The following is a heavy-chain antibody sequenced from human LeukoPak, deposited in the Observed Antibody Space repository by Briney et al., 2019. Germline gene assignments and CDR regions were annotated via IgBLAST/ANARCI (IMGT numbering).Heavy chain of an antibody. CDR1: GFTFSSYT. CDR3: AKFDIWSGYAMDV. Sequence: GGSLRLSCAASGFTFSSYTMYWVRQAPGKGLEYVSAISSNGGSTYYANSVKGRFTISRDNSKNTLYLQMGSLRGEDMAVYYCAKFDIWSGYAMDVWGQGTTVTVSS. CDR2: ISSNGGST. D-gene: IGHD3-3*01. V-gene: IGHV3-64*01. J-gene: IGHJ6*02.